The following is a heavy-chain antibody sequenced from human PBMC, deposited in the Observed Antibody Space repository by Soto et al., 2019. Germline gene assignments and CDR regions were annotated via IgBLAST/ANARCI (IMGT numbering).Heavy chain of an antibody. V-gene: IGHV1-3*01. D-gene: IGHD2-2*01. CDR2: INAGNGNT. J-gene: IGHJ4*02. CDR3: ARGDIVVVPAAMPDY. CDR1: GYTFTSYA. Sequence: QVQLVQSGAEVKKPGASVKVSCKASGYTFTSYAMHWVRQAPGQRLEWMGWINAGNGNTKYSQKFQGRVTITRDTSASTDYMELSSLRSEDTAVYYCARGDIVVVPAAMPDYWGQGTLVTVSS.